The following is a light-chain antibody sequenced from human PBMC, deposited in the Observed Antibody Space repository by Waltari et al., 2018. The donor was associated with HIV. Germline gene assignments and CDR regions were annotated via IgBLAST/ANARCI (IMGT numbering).Light chain of an antibody. V-gene: IGLV1-47*01. J-gene: IGLJ3*02. CDR1: SSNVGSNY. CDR3: AAWDDSLSGRV. Sequence: QCVLTQPPSASGTPGQRVTISCSGSSSNVGSNYVYWYQQPPGTAPKLLIWRNNERPSGVPDRFSGSKSGTSASLAISGLRSEDEADYYCAAWDDSLSGRVFGGGTKLTVL. CDR2: RNN.